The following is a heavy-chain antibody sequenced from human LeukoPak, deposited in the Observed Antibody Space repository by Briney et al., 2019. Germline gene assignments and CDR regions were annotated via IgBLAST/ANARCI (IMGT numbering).Heavy chain of an antibody. CDR2: ISAYNGNT. Sequence: ASVKVSCKASGYIFTSYGISWVRQAPGQGLEWMGWISAYNGNTNYAQKLQGRVTMTTDTSTSTAYMELRSLRSDDTAVYYCARVLSVWGSYRPYYFDYWGQGTLVTVSS. D-gene: IGHD3-16*01. CDR3: ARVLSVWGSYRPYYFDY. J-gene: IGHJ4*02. V-gene: IGHV1-18*04. CDR1: GYIFTSYG.